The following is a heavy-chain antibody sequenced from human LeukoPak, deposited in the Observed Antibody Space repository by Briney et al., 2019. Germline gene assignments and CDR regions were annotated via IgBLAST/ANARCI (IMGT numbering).Heavy chain of an antibody. D-gene: IGHD6-19*01. CDR1: GYTLTELS. CDR3: ATVITGAFRAVAGSASAPTLI. V-gene: IGHV1-24*01. CDR2: FDPEDGET. Sequence: ASVKVSCKVSGYTLTELSMHWVRQAPGKGLEWMGGFDPEDGETIYAQRFQGRVTMTEDTSTDTAYMELSSLRSEDTAVYYCATVITGAFRAVAGSASAPTLIW. J-gene: IGHJ3*02.